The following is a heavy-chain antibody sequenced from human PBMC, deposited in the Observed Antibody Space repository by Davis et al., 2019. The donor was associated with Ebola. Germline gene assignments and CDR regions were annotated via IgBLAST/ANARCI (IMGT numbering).Heavy chain of an antibody. CDR1: GDSIVSINW. CDR3: VKGIVGTAKVY. J-gene: IGHJ4*02. CDR2: IRSDGINT. V-gene: IGHV3-64D*08. Sequence: ETLSLTCAVSGDSIVSINWWSWVRQAPGKGLECVSAIRSDGINTYYADSVKGRFTISRDNSKNILYLQMSSLRAEDTAVYYCVKGIVGTAKVYWGQGTLVTVSS. D-gene: IGHD1-26*01.